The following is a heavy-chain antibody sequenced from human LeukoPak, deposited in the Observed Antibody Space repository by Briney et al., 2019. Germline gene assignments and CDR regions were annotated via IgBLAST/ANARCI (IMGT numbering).Heavy chain of an antibody. CDR2: IYTSGST. Sequence: SETLSLTCTVSGGSISSYYWSWIRQPAGKGLEWIGRIYTSGSTNYNPSLKSRVTMSVDTSKNQFFLNLTSVTAADTAVYYCAREGATTRPLDYWGQGTLVTVSS. CDR3: AREGATTRPLDY. V-gene: IGHV4-4*07. D-gene: IGHD4-17*01. J-gene: IGHJ4*02. CDR1: GGSISSYY.